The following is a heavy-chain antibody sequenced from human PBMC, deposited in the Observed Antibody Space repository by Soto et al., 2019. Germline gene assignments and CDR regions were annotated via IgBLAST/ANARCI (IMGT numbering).Heavy chain of an antibody. CDR2: IYYSGST. Sequence: SETLSLTCTVSGGSISSGDYYWSWIRQPPGKGLDWIGYIYYSGSTYYNPSLKSRVTISVDTSKNQFSLKLSSVTAADTAVYYCARGYYDSSGYSQYYFDYWGQGTLVTVSS. V-gene: IGHV4-30-4*01. D-gene: IGHD3-22*01. CDR3: ARGYYDSSGYSQYYFDY. CDR1: GGSISSGDYY. J-gene: IGHJ4*02.